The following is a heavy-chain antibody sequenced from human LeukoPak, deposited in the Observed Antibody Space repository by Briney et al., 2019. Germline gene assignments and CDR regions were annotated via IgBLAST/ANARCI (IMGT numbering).Heavy chain of an antibody. Sequence: GGSLRLSCAASGFTFSSYGMHWVRQAPGKGLEWVAVIWYDGSNKYYADSVKGRFTISRDNSKNTLYLQMNSLRAEDTAVYYCANWEEWLRFFDYWGQGTLVTVSS. CDR1: GFTFSSYG. D-gene: IGHD5-12*01. CDR2: IWYDGSNK. CDR3: ANWEEWLRFFDY. V-gene: IGHV3-33*06. J-gene: IGHJ4*02.